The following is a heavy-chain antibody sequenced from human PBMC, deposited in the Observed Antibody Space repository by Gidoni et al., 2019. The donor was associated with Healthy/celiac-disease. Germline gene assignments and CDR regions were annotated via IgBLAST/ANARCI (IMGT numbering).Heavy chain of an antibody. V-gene: IGHV3-30*18. D-gene: IGHD3-3*01. CDR2: ISYDGSNK. J-gene: IGHJ3*02. CDR1: GFTFSSYG. Sequence: QVQLVESGGGVVQPGRSLRLSCAASGFTFSSYGMHWVRQAPGKGLEWVAVISYDGSNKYYADSVKGRFTISRDNSKNTLYLQMNSLRAEDTAVYYCAKGGKSITIFGVALLDAFDIWGQGTMVTVSS. CDR3: AKGGKSITIFGVALLDAFDI.